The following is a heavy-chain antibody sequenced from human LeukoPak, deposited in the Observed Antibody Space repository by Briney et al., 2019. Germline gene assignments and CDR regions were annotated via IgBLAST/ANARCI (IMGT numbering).Heavy chain of an antibody. CDR1: GFTFDDYA. Sequence: GRSLRLSCAASGFTFDDYAMHWVRQAPGKGLEWVSGISWNSGSIGYADSVKGRFTISRDNAKNSLYLQMNSLRAEDTAVYYCARGRRIQLWALDYYYYMDVWGKGTTVTVSS. J-gene: IGHJ6*03. D-gene: IGHD5-18*01. CDR2: ISWNSGSI. CDR3: ARGRRIQLWALDYYYYMDV. V-gene: IGHV3-9*01.